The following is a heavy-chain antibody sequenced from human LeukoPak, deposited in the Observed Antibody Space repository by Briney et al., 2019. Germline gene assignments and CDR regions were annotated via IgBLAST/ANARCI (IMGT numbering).Heavy chain of an antibody. Sequence: GGSLRLSCAASGFTFSSYAMSWVRQAPGKGLEWVSAISGSGGSTYYADSVKGRFTISRDNSKNTLYLQMNSLRAEDTAVYYCAKGGDVQLWPYYFDYWGQGTLVTVSS. CDR3: AKGGDVQLWPYYFDY. J-gene: IGHJ4*02. CDR1: GFTFSSYA. D-gene: IGHD5-18*01. V-gene: IGHV3-23*01. CDR2: ISGSGGST.